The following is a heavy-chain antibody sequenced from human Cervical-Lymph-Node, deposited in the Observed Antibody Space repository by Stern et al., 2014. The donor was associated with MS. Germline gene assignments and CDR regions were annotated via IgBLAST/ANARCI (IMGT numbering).Heavy chain of an antibody. J-gene: IGHJ4*02. CDR1: GGSISSSNYY. D-gene: IGHD1-1*01. CDR2: IYTSGST. V-gene: IGHV4-61*02. CDR3: ARSFSYKYIDY. Sequence: VQLVESGPGLVKPSQTLSLTCTVSGGSISSSNYYWSWIRQPVGKGLEWIGRIYTSGSTNYSPSLRRRVTISVDTSKNQFSLKMNSVTAADTAVYYCARSFSYKYIDYWGQGTLVTVSS.